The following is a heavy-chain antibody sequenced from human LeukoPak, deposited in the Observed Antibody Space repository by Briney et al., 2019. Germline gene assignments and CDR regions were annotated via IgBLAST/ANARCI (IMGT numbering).Heavy chain of an antibody. CDR3: ARDRSGWFGICDY. CDR1: GFTFSSYA. Sequence: GGSLRLSCAASGFTFSSYAMHWVRQAPGKGLEWVAVISYDGSNKYYADSVKGRFTISRDNSKNTLYLQMNSLRAEDTAVYYCARDRSGWFGICDYWGQGTLVTVSS. D-gene: IGHD6-19*01. J-gene: IGHJ4*02. V-gene: IGHV3-30-3*01. CDR2: ISYDGSNK.